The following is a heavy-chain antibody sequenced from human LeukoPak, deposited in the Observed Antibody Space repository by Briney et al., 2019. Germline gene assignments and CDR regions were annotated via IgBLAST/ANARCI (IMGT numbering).Heavy chain of an antibody. J-gene: IGHJ3*02. CDR2: IYYSGST. CDR1: GGSISSSSYY. V-gene: IGHV4-39*01. D-gene: IGHD3-22*01. Sequence: SETLSLTCTVSGGSISSSSYYWGWIRQPPGKGLEWIGSIYYSGSTYYNPSLKSRVTISVDTSENQFSLKLSSVTAADTAVHYCARAMGYYYDSSDAFDIWGQGTIVTVSS. CDR3: ARAMGYYYDSSDAFDI.